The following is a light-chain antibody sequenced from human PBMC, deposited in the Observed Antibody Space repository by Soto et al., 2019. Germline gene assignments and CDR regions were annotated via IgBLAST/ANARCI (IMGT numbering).Light chain of an antibody. CDR2: DAS. CDR1: QSVGSY. V-gene: IGKV3-11*01. Sequence: EIVLIQSPATLSLSPGERATLSCRASQSVGSYLAWYQHKPGQAPRLLISDASNRATGIPARFSGSGSETDFTLTISSLEPEDFAVYYCQQRSNWPLQITFGQGTRLEIK. J-gene: IGKJ5*01. CDR3: QQRSNWPLQIT.